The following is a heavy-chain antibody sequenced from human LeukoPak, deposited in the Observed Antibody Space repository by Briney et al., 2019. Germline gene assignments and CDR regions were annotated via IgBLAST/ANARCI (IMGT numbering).Heavy chain of an antibody. V-gene: IGHV3-21*01. CDR2: ISSSSSTI. J-gene: IGHJ6*02. D-gene: IGHD1-26*01. Sequence: GGSLRLSCAASGFTFSTYSMNWVRQAPGKGLEWVSAISSSSSTIFYADSLKGRFTISRDNAKNSLYLQMDSLRAEDTAVYYCAKPGPATTNSYGMDVWGQGTTVTVSS. CDR3: AKPGPATTNSYGMDV. CDR1: GFTFSTYS.